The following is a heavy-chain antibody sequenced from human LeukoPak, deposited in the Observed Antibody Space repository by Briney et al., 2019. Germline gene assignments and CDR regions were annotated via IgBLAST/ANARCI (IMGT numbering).Heavy chain of an antibody. CDR3: SIVRHLVI. D-gene: IGHD2-21*01. CDR2: INEDVGEQ. CDR1: GFTFSSHW. Sequence: GGSLRLSCAASGFTFSSHWMSWVRQAPGKGLEWAATINEDVGEQYYADSVKGRFTISRDKATNTFYLQMNSLRAEDPGVYYCSIVRHLVIWGGGTLVTVSS. V-gene: IGHV3-7*03. J-gene: IGHJ2*01.